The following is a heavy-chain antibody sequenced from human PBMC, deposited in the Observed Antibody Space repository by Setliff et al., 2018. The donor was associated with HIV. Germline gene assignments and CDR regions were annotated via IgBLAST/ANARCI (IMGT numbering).Heavy chain of an antibody. D-gene: IGHD2-8*02. CDR3: ARLIHTGLLYFDF. CDR1: GVSIRDHY. CDR2: IYSSGTT. J-gene: IGHJ4*02. Sequence: PSETLSLTCLFSGVSIRDHYWGWIRQPPGKGLEWIGYIYSSGTTQYNPSVESRVTMSLDTSRDQFSLNLRSVTSEDTAVYFCARLIHTGLLYFDFWGLGTLVTVSS. V-gene: IGHV4-4*08.